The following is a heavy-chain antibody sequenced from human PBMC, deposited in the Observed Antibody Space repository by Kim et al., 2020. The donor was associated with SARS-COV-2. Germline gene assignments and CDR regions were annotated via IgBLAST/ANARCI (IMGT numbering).Heavy chain of an antibody. Sequence: GGSLRLSCATSGFTFSDYDMNWVRQAPGKGLEWLSFITKGSTTIYYADSVKGRFTTSRDNAKNALHLQMNSLNDEDTAIYHCVRDRWGGRFDIWDQGTLV. CDR2: ITKGSTTI. CDR1: GFTFSDYD. D-gene: IGHD3-16*01. J-gene: IGHJ3*02. CDR3: VRDRWGGRFDI. V-gene: IGHV3-48*02.